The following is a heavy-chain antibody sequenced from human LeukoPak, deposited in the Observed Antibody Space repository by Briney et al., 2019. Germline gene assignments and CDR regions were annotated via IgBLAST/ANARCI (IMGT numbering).Heavy chain of an antibody. J-gene: IGHJ5*02. CDR1: GGSISSYY. CDR3: ARADRIAAAGGFWFDP. Sequence: SETLSLTCTVSGGSISSYYWSWIRQPPGKGLEWIGYIYYSGSTNYNPSLKSRVTISVDTSKNQFSLKLSSVTAAGTAVYYCARADRIAAAGGFWFDPWGQGTLVTVSS. V-gene: IGHV4-59*01. D-gene: IGHD6-13*01. CDR2: IYYSGST.